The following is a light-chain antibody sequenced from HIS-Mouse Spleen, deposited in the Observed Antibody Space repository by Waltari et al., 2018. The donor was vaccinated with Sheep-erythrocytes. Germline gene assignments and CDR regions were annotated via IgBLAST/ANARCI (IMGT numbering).Light chain of an antibody. V-gene: IGLV3-1*01. J-gene: IGLJ2*01. CDR1: KLGDKY. CDR2: QDT. Sequence: SSELTQPPSVSVSPGQTASITCSGDKLGDKYACWYQQKPGQSPVLVIYQDTKRPSGIPERFSGSNSGNTATLTISGTQAMDEAAYYCQAWDSSIVVFGGGTKLTVL. CDR3: QAWDSSIVV.